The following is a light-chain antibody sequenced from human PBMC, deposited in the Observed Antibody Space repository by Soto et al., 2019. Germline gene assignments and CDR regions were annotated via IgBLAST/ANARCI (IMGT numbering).Light chain of an antibody. V-gene: IGKV3-11*01. CDR2: EAS. J-gene: IGKJ1*01. CDR3: QQRNNWPWT. CDR1: QSVGSN. Sequence: EIVMTQSPATLSVSPGERATLSCRASQSVGSNLAWYQQKPGQPPRLVIYEASNRATGIPDRFSGSGSGTDFTLTISSLDPEDFAVYYCQQRNNWPWTFGQGTKVDIK.